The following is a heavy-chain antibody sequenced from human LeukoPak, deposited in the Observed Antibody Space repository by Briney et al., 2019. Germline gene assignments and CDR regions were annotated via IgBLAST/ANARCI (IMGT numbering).Heavy chain of an antibody. CDR1: GFTFSSYA. J-gene: IGHJ6*03. D-gene: IGHD5-18*01. Sequence: GGSLRLSCAASGFTFSSYAMSWVRQAPGKGLEWVSAISGSGGSTYYADSVKGRFTISRDNSKNTLYLQMNSLRAEDTAVYYCATPGAVDTAMVKDPWGVSNYYYYMDVWGKGTTVTVSS. V-gene: IGHV3-23*01. CDR2: ISGSGGST. CDR3: ATPGAVDTAMVKDPWGVSNYYYYMDV.